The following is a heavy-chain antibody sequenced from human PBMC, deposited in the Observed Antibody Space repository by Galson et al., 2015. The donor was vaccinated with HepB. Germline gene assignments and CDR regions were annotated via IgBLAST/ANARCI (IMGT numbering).Heavy chain of an antibody. V-gene: IGHV3-74*01. CDR3: VRGDKSKANAFDM. CDR1: GFEFEDYW. Sequence: SLRLSCAASGFEFEDYWMSWVRQAPGKGLMWVARVNGDGSATRRADSVNGRFTISRDNARNTVFLQMSSLRQEDTALYYCVRGDKSKANAFDMWGQGTRVTVAS. D-gene: IGHD4/OR15-4a*01. CDR2: VNGDGSAT. J-gene: IGHJ3*02.